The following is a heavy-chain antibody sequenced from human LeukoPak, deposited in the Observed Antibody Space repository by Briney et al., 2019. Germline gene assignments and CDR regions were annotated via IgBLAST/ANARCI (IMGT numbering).Heavy chain of an antibody. D-gene: IGHD3-10*01. CDR1: GFTFDDYA. CDR3: AKVDEERSYYYGSGTFDY. V-gene: IGHV3-9*01. CDR2: ISWNSGSI. Sequence: PGRSLRLSCAASGFTFDDYAMHWVRHAPGKGLEWVSGISWNSGSIGYADSVKGRFTISRDNAKNSLYLQMNSLRAEDTALYYCAKVDEERSYYYGSGTFDYWGQGTLVTVSS. J-gene: IGHJ4*02.